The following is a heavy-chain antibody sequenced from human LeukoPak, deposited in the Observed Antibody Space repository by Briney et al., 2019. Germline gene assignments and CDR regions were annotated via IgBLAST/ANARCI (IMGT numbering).Heavy chain of an antibody. Sequence: GESLKISFKGSGYRFTSYWIGWVRPMPGKGVEWMGIIYPGGSDTRYSPSFQGQVTISADKSISTAYLQWSSLKASDTAMYYCARQPLGYCSSTSCYFDDYWGQGTLVTVSS. D-gene: IGHD2-2*01. V-gene: IGHV5-51*01. CDR1: GYRFTSYW. J-gene: IGHJ4*02. CDR2: IYPGGSDT. CDR3: ARQPLGYCSSTSCYFDDY.